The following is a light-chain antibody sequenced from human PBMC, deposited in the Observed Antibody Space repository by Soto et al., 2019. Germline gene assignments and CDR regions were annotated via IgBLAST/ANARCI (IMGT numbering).Light chain of an antibody. CDR3: SSYSSTTTHVV. CDR2: EVS. J-gene: IGLJ2*01. CDR1: SSDVGGYNY. V-gene: IGLV2-14*01. Sequence: QSALTQPASVSGSPGQSITISCTGTSSDVGGYNYVSWYQQHPGKAPKLVIYEVSNRPSGASNRFSGSKSGNTASLTISGLQAEDESDFYCSSYSSTTTHVVFGGGTKLTVL.